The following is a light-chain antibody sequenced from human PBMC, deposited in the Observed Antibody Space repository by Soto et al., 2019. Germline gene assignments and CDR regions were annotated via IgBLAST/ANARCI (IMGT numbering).Light chain of an antibody. CDR1: QSVSSS. V-gene: IGKV3-11*01. CDR3: QQRSNWPPT. J-gene: IGKJ5*01. CDR2: DAS. Sequence: EIVLTQSPATLSLSPGERVTLSCRASQSVSSSLAWYQQKPGQPPRLLIYDASNRATSIQARFSGSGSGTDFTLTISSLEPEDFAVYYCQQRSNWPPTFGQGIRLEIK.